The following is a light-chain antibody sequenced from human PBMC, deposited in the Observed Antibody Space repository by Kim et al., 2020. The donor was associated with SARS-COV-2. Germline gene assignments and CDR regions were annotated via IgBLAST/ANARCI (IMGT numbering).Light chain of an antibody. J-gene: IGLJ3*02. CDR1: RSNIGSNV. V-gene: IGLV1-44*01. Sequence: GQRVTVSCSGGRSNIGSNVVNWYQQLPGTAPKLLIYSDDYRPSGVPDRFSGSKSGTSASLDSSGLQSEDEADYYCAAWDDSLNGSVFGGGTQLTVL. CDR2: SDD. CDR3: AAWDDSLNGSV.